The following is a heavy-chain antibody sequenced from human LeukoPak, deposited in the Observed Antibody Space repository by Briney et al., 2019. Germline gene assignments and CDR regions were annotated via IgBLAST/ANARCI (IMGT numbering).Heavy chain of an antibody. CDR3: ARSSMVRGVIEYYFGY. V-gene: IGHV3-30-3*01. Sequence: GGSLRLSCAASGFTFSSYAMHWVRQAPGKGLEWVAVISYDGSNKYYADSVKGRFTISRDNSKNTLYLQMNSLRAEDTAVYYCARSSMVRGVIEYYFGYWGQGTLVTVSS. D-gene: IGHD3-10*01. J-gene: IGHJ4*02. CDR1: GFTFSSYA. CDR2: ISYDGSNK.